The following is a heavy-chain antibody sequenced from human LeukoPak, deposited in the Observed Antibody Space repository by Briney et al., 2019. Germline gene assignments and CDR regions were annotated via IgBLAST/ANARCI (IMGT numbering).Heavy chain of an antibody. D-gene: IGHD2-2*01. J-gene: IGHJ3*02. CDR3: ASENVVVPAAGDAFDI. Sequence: SETLSLTCTVSGGSISSYYWSWIRQPPGKRLEWIGYIYYSGSTNYNPSLKSRVTISVDTSKNQFSLKLSSVTAADTTVYYCASENVVVPAAGDAFDIWGQGTMVTVSS. CDR2: IYYSGST. CDR1: GGSISSYY. V-gene: IGHV4-59*01.